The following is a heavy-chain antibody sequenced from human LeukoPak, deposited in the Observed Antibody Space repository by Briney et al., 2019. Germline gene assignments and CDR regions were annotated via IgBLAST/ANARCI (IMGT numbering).Heavy chain of an antibody. D-gene: IGHD6-19*01. Sequence: PGGSLRLSCAASGFTFSSYAMHWVRQAPGKGLEWVAVISYDGSNKYNADSVKGRFTISRDNSNSTLYLQMNSLRTEDTAVYYCARVVSSGWSLPLDYWGQGTLVTVSS. V-gene: IGHV3-30*04. CDR2: ISYDGSNK. CDR1: GFTFSSYA. CDR3: ARVVSSGWSLPLDY. J-gene: IGHJ4*02.